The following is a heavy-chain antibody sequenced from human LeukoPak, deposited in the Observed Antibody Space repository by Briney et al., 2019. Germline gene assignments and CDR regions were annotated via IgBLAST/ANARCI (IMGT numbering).Heavy chain of an antibody. CDR1: GYSISSGYY. V-gene: IGHV4-38-2*01. Sequence: PSETLSLTCAVSGYSISSGYYWGWIRQPPGKGLEWIGSIYHSGSTYYNPSLKSRVTISVDTSKNQFSLKLSSVTAADTAVYYCARVGSGWYPYYFDYWGQGTLVTVSS. CDR2: IYHSGST. CDR3: ARVGSGWYPYYFDY. D-gene: IGHD6-19*01. J-gene: IGHJ4*02.